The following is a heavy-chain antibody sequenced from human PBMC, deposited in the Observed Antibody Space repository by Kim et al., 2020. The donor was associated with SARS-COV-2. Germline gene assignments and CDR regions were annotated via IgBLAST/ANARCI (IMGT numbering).Heavy chain of an antibody. CDR1: GFTFDDYA. Sequence: GGSLRLSCAASGFTFDDYAMHWVRQAPGKGLEWVSGISWNSGSIGYADSVKGRFTISRDNAKNSLYLQMNSLRAEDTALYYCARRASYCGGDCYPNAFDIWGQGTMVTVSS. CDR2: ISWNSGSI. CDR3: ARRASYCGGDCYPNAFDI. D-gene: IGHD2-21*02. J-gene: IGHJ3*02. V-gene: IGHV3-9*01.